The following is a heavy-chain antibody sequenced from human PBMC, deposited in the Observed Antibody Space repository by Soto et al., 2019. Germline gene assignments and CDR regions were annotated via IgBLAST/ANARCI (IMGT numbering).Heavy chain of an antibody. J-gene: IGHJ4*02. CDR2: IYWDDYK. Sequence: QITLKESGPPLVKPTQTRTLTCTFSGFSLSTRDVGVGWMRQPPGKALEWLTLIYWDDYKHYSPSLETRLAITKDTSKNQVVLTMTNMDPVDTATYYCAQKGRGYFDYWGQGTLVAVSS. CDR3: AQKGRGYFDY. CDR1: GFSLSTRDVG. D-gene: IGHD3-10*01. V-gene: IGHV2-5*02.